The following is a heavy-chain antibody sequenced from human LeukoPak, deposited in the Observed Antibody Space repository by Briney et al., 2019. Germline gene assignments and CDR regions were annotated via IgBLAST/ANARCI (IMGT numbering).Heavy chain of an antibody. Sequence: PGGSLRLSCAASGFTFSSFGMNWVRQGPGKGLEWVSSITGSGGDTHYADSVKGRFTISRDNSKNTLYLQMNSLRAEDTAVYYCAKVSPIVVVVAATPYFDYWGQGTLVTVSS. V-gene: IGHV3-23*01. D-gene: IGHD2-15*01. CDR3: AKVSPIVVVVAATPYFDY. CDR2: ITGSGGDT. J-gene: IGHJ4*02. CDR1: GFTFSSFG.